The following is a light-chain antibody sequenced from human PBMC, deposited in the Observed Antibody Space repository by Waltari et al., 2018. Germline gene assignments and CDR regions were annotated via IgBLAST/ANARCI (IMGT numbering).Light chain of an antibody. CDR2: GAS. CDR1: QSISIN. J-gene: IGKJ1*01. Sequence: EIVMTQSPAPLSVSPGERATLSCRASQSISINLAWYQHKPGQAPRLLIYGASTRATGIPSRFSGSGSGTEFTLTISSLQSEDFAVYYCQHYSNWPPWTFGQGTKVEMK. CDR3: QHYSNWPPWT. V-gene: IGKV3-15*01.